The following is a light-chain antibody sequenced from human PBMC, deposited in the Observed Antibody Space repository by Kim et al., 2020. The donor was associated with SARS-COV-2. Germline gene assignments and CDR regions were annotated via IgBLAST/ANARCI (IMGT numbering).Light chain of an antibody. Sequence: ELVLTQSPGTLSLSPGERATLSCRASQTVTSKYFAWYQQKPGQAPRLLIYAASSRATGIPDRFSGSGSGTDFTITISRLEPEDFAVYYCQQYGGSPRYSYGQGTKLEI. CDR1: QTVTSKY. CDR2: AAS. V-gene: IGKV3-20*01. J-gene: IGKJ2*01. CDR3: QQYGGSPRYS.